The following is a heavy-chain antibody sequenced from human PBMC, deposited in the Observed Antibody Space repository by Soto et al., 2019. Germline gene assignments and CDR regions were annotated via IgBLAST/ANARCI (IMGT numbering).Heavy chain of an antibody. Sequence: EVQLLESGGGLVQPGGSPRLSCAASGFTFSSYAMSWVRQAPGKGLEGVSAISGSGGSTYYADSVKGRFTISRDNSKNTLYLQMNSLRAEDTAVYYCAKDLIAVVWYGLDYWGQGTLVTVSS. CDR1: GFTFSSYA. D-gene: IGHD6-19*01. CDR2: ISGSGGST. J-gene: IGHJ4*02. CDR3: AKDLIAVVWYGLDY. V-gene: IGHV3-23*01.